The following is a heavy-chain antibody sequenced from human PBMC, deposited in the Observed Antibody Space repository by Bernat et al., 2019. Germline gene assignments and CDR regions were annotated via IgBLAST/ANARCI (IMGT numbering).Heavy chain of an antibody. J-gene: IGHJ4*02. CDR1: GFTFSNAW. V-gene: IGHV3-15*07. CDR3: TTRVPYGSGSYRVDY. D-gene: IGHD3-10*01. Sequence: EVQLVESGGGLVKPGGSLRLSCAASGFTFSNAWMNWVRQAPGKGLEWVGSIKSKTDGGTTDYAAPVKGTFPISRDDSKNTLYLQMNSLKTEDTAVYYCTTRVPYGSGSYRVDYWGQGTLVTVSS. CDR2: IKSKTDGGTT.